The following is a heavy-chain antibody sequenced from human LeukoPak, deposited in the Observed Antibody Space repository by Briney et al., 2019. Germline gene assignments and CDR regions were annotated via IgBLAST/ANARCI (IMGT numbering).Heavy chain of an antibody. CDR2: IKQDGSEK. V-gene: IGHV3-7*01. CDR1: GFTFSSYW. D-gene: IGHD6-19*01. Sequence: GGSLRLSCAASGFTFSSYWMSWVRQAPGKGLKWVADIKQDGSEKYYVDSVKGRFTISRDNAKNSLYLQMNSLRAEDTAVYYCARDSSGWYYYFDYWGQGTLVTVSS. J-gene: IGHJ4*02. CDR3: ARDSSGWYYYFDY.